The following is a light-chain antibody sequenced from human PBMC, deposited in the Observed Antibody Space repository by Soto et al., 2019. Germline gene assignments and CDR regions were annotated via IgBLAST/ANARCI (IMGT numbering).Light chain of an antibody. J-gene: IGKJ4*01. Sequence: EIVLTQSPATLSLSPGERATLSCRASQSVSSYLAWYQQKPGQAPRLLIYDASNRATGIPARFGGSGSGTEFTLTISSLQSEDFAAYYCQQYNNWPLTFGGGTKVDIK. CDR2: DAS. CDR1: QSVSSY. CDR3: QQYNNWPLT. V-gene: IGKV3-11*01.